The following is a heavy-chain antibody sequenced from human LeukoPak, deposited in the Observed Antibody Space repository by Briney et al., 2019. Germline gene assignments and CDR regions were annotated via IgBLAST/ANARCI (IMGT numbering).Heavy chain of an antibody. Sequence: ASVKVSCKASGYTFTSYGISWVRQAPGQGLEWMGWISAYNGNTNYAQKLQGRVAMTTDTSTSTAYMELRSLRSDDTAVYYCARDLHGAVAGTSYFDYWGQGTLVTVSS. J-gene: IGHJ4*02. CDR2: ISAYNGNT. D-gene: IGHD6-19*01. CDR3: ARDLHGAVAGTSYFDY. V-gene: IGHV1-18*01. CDR1: GYTFTSYG.